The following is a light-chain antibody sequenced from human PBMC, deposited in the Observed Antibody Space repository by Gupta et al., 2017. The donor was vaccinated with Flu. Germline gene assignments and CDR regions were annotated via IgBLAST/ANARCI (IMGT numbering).Light chain of an antibody. CDR1: QSVGSN. CDR3: QQQNSWPET. CDR2: GAS. J-gene: IGKJ1*01. V-gene: IGKV3-15*01. Sequence: IVMTQSPATLSVSPGDRVSLSCRASQSVGSNLAWYQQRFGQAPRLLIYGASNRATGVPSRFGGSGSGTEFTLTITGLQSDDFAVYYCQQQNSWPETFGQGTKVEIK.